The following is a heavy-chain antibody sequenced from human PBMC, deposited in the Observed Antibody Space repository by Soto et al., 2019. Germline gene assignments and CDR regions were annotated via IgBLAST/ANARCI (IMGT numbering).Heavy chain of an antibody. CDR2: ISTYNGNT. D-gene: IGHD4-17*01. CDR1: GYTFTTYG. V-gene: IGHV1-18*04. Sequence: QVQLVQSGGDVKKPGASVKVSCKASGYTFTTYGISWVRQAPGQGLEWMGWISTYNGNTNYAQKLQGRVTMTTDTSTSTVYMARRSLRSDDTAVYYCASGAEQNHAYGGPFDFSGQGTLLTVSS. CDR3: ASGAEQNHAYGGPFDF. J-gene: IGHJ4*02.